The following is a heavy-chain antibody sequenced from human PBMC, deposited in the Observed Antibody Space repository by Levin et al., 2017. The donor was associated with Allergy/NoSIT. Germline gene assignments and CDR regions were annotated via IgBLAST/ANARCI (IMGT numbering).Heavy chain of an antibody. CDR2: MHYSGST. V-gene: IGHV4-39*01. CDR1: GGSISNSNYY. CDR3: ARLGGP. D-gene: IGHD3-16*01. J-gene: IGHJ5*02. Sequence: PSETLSLTCTVSGGSISNSNYYWGWIRQPPGTGLEWIGTMHYSGSTYYNSSLKSRVTISVDTSKNQFSLKLSSVTAADTALYYCARLGGPWGQGTLVTVSS.